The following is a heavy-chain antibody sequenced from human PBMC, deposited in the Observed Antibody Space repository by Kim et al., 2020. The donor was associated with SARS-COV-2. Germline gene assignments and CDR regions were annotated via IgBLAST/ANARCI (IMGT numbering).Heavy chain of an antibody. D-gene: IGHD6-19*01. J-gene: IGHJ4*02. Sequence: GGSLRLSCAASGFIFSNAWMSWVRQAPGKGLEWVGRIKSKTDGETTDYAAPVKGRFTISRDDSKNTLYLQINSLKTEDTAIYYCSTDEQAVAELDYWGQGTLVTVSS. CDR2: IKSKTDGETT. V-gene: IGHV3-15*01. CDR3: STDEQAVAELDY. CDR1: GFIFSNAW.